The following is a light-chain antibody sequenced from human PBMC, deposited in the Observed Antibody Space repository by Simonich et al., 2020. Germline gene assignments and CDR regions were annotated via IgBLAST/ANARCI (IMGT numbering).Light chain of an antibody. Sequence: DIVMTQSPASLAVSLGERATINCKSSQSVLYSSNNKNYLAWYQQKPGQPPKLLIYRASTRESGVPDRFSGSGSGTDFTLTISSLQAEDVAVYYCQQYYSTPWTFGQGTKVEIK. CDR3: QQYYSTPWT. J-gene: IGKJ1*01. CDR1: QSVLYSSNNKNY. CDR2: RAS. V-gene: IGKV4-1*01.